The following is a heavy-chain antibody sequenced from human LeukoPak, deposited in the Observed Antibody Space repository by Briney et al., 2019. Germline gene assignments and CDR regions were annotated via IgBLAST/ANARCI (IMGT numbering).Heavy chain of an antibody. CDR2: ISYDGSNK. CDR1: GFTFSSYA. Sequence: PGRSLRLSCAASGFTFSSYAMHWVRQAPGKGLEWVAVISYDGSNKYYADSVKGRFTISRDNSKNTLYLQMNSLRAEDTAVYYCAKDGPGYCSGGSCYSGEYFQHWGQGTLVTVSS. J-gene: IGHJ1*01. V-gene: IGHV3-30*04. CDR3: AKDGPGYCSGGSCYSGEYFQH. D-gene: IGHD2-15*01.